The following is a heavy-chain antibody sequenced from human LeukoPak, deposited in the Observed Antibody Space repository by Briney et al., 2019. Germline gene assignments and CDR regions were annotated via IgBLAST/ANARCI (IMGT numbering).Heavy chain of an antibody. Sequence: GGSLRLSCAASGFTFSSYAMSWVRQAPGKGLEWVSAISGSGGSTYYADSVKGRFTISRDNSKNTLYLQMNSLRAEDTAVYYCARDRGIIGYDFWSGYYPLDYWGQGTLVTVSS. J-gene: IGHJ4*02. CDR3: ARDRGIIGYDFWSGYYPLDY. D-gene: IGHD3-3*01. CDR1: GFTFSSYA. CDR2: ISGSGGST. V-gene: IGHV3-23*01.